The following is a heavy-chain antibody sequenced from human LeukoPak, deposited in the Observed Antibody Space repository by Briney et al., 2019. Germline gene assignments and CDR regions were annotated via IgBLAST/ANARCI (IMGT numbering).Heavy chain of an antibody. D-gene: IGHD6-13*01. J-gene: IGHJ5*02. CDR2: LSSGSKYI. CDR1: GFTFSGDT. V-gene: IGHV3-21*01. Sequence: GGSLRLSCAASGFTFSGDTLNWVRQAPGKGLEWVSSLSSGSKYIYYADSVKGRFTLSRDNAKSSLYLQMNRLRADDTAVYYCARGGTAATGIGSWGQGTLVTVSS. CDR3: ARGGTAATGIGS.